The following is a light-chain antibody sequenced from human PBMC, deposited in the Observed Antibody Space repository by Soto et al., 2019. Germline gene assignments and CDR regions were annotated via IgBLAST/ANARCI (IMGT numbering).Light chain of an antibody. CDR3: QQYGNSPI. V-gene: IGKV3-20*01. CDR2: GAS. CDR1: QSVSSN. J-gene: IGKJ5*01. Sequence: EIVFTQSRVTLSLSRGKRATLSCRASQSVSSNLAWYQQRPGQAPRLLIYGASSRATGIPDRFGGSGSGTDFILTISRPETEDFAVYYCQQYGNSPIFGPGTPVEIK.